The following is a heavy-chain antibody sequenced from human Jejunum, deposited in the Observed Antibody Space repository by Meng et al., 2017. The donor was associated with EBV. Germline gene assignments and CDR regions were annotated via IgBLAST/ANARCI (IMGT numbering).Heavy chain of an antibody. CDR3: ARDRSNSDY. CDR1: GYDFINSG. CDR2: ISAYRGNT. J-gene: IGHJ4*02. Sequence: VQLVHTVAEVKKPGPSVKVSCKASGYDFINSGISWVRQAPGQGLEWMGWISAYRGNTNYAQRFQDRVTLTTNTSTSTVYMELRSLTSDDTAVYYCARDRSNSDYWGQGTLVTVSS. D-gene: IGHD5-24*01. V-gene: IGHV1-18*01.